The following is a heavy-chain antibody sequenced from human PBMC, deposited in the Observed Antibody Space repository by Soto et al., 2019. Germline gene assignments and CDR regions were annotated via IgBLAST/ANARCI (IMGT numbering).Heavy chain of an antibody. Sequence: PGGSLRLSCAASGFTFSSYGMHWVRQAPGKGLEWVAVIWYDGSNKYYADSVKGRFTISRDNSKNTLYLQMNSLRAEDTAVYYCAREGRIVVVTATRYYYYGMDVWGQGTTVTVSS. V-gene: IGHV3-33*01. CDR3: AREGRIVVVTATRYYYYGMDV. CDR2: IWYDGSNK. J-gene: IGHJ6*02. CDR1: GFTFSSYG. D-gene: IGHD2-21*02.